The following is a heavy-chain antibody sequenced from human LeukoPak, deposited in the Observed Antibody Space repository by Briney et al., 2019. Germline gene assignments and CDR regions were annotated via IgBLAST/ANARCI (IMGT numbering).Heavy chain of an antibody. J-gene: IGHJ2*01. Sequence: ETLSLTCTVSGGSISSSSYYWGWIRQPPGKGLEWIGSIYYSGSTYYNPSLKSRVTISVDTSKDQFSLKLSSVTAADTAIYYCAIVSGDYILYWYFDLWGRGTLVTVSS. D-gene: IGHD4-17*01. CDR1: GGSISSSSYY. CDR3: AIVSGDYILYWYFDL. CDR2: IYYSGST. V-gene: IGHV4-39*02.